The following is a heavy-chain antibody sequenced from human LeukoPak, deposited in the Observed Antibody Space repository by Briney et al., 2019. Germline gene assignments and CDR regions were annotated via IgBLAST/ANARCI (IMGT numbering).Heavy chain of an antibody. CDR2: ISGSGGST. CDR1: GFTFSSYA. Sequence: GGSLRPSCAASGFTFSSYAMSWVRQAPGKGLEWVSSISGSGGSTSYADSVKGRFTISRDNSKNTLFLQMNSLRAEDTAVYYCANENWFDPWGQGTLVTVSS. V-gene: IGHV3-23*01. CDR3: ANENWFDP. J-gene: IGHJ5*02.